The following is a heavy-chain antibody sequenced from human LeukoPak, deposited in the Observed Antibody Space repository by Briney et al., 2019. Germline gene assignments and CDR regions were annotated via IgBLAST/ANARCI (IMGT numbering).Heavy chain of an antibody. CDR2: IYYSGST. V-gene: IGHV4-30-2*05. CDR3: CGGGYDFWSGSVFDY. Sequence: TPSQTLSLTCAVSGGSISSGGYSWSWIRQPPGKGLEWIGYIYYSGSTYYNPSLKSRVTISVDTSKNQFSLKLSSVTAADTAVYYCCGGGYDFWSGSVFDYWGQGTLVTVSS. D-gene: IGHD3-3*01. J-gene: IGHJ4*02. CDR1: GGSISSGGYS.